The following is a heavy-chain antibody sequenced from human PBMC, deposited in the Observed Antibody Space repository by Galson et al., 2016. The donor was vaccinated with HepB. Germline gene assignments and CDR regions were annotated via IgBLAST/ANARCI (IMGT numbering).Heavy chain of an antibody. V-gene: IGHV3-30*18. J-gene: IGHJ4*02. CDR1: GFIFSNFG. CDR3: AKATYSGTYFES. Sequence: SLRLSCAASGFIFSNFGMHWVRQAPGKGLEWVAVISYDANNKYYEDSVKGRFTISRDNSKDTLYLPLNSLRGDDTAVYYCAKATYSGTYFESWGQGTLVTVSS. D-gene: IGHD3-10*01. CDR2: ISYDANNK.